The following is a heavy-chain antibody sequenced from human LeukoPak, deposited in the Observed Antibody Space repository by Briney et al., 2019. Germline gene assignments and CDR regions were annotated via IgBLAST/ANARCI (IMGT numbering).Heavy chain of an antibody. J-gene: IGHJ6*02. CDR3: ARDLINWNYSPAYYYGMDV. Sequence: SVKVSCKASGGTFSSYAISWVRQAPGQGLEWMGRIIPILGIANYAQKFQGRVTITADKSTSTAYMELSSLRSEDTAVYYCARDLINWNYSPAYYYGMDVWGQGTTVTVSS. CDR2: IIPILGIA. V-gene: IGHV1-69*04. CDR1: GGTFSSYA. D-gene: IGHD1-7*01.